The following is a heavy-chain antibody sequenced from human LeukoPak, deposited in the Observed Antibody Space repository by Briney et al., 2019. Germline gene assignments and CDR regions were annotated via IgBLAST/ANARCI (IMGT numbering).Heavy chain of an antibody. V-gene: IGHV1-8*02. D-gene: IGHD3-10*01. CDR1: GYTFTGYY. Sequence: GASVKVSCKASGYTFTGYYMHWVRQAPGQGLEWMGWMNPNSGNTGYAQKFQGRVTMTRNTSISTAYMELSSLRSEDTAVYYCARETVRGVIPYYYYYYMDVWGKGTTVTVSS. CDR2: MNPNSGNT. CDR3: ARETVRGVIPYYYYYYMDV. J-gene: IGHJ6*03.